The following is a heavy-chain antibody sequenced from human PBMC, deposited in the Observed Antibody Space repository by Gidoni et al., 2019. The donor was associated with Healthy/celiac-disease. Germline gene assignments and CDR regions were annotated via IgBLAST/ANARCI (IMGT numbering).Heavy chain of an antibody. D-gene: IGHD3-9*01. CDR3: AREGYDILTGYYRPLDY. CDR1: GGSFSGYY. Sequence: QVQLQQWGAGLVKPSETLSRTCAVYGGSFSGYYWSWIRQPPGKGLAWIGEINHSGSTNYNPSLKSRVTISVDTSKNQFSLKLSSVTAADTAVYYCAREGYDILTGYYRPLDYWGQGTLVTVSS. V-gene: IGHV4-34*01. J-gene: IGHJ4*02. CDR2: INHSGST.